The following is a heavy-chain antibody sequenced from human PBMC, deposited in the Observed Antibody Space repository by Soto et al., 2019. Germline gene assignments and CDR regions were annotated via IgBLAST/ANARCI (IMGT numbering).Heavy chain of an antibody. CDR3: ARGQVGNYGDYMIDY. Sequence: SETLSLTCAVSGGSISSSNWWSWVRQPPGKGLEWIGEIYHSGSTNYNPSLKSRVTISVDKSKNQFSLKLSSVTAADTAVYYCARGQVGNYGDYMIDYWGQGTLVTVSS. V-gene: IGHV4-4*02. CDR2: IYHSGST. CDR1: GGSISSSNW. J-gene: IGHJ4*02. D-gene: IGHD4-17*01.